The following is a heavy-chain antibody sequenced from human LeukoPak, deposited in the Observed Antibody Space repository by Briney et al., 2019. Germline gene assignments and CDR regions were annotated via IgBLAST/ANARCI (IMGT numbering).Heavy chain of an antibody. CDR2: IKQDGGMI. J-gene: IGHJ4*02. D-gene: IGHD3-10*01. Sequence: PGGSLRLSCAASGFTFISYWMSWVRPAPGQGREWVADIKQDGGMIYNVDTVRGGFTISRENAQNSLFLETSSPRDGDTPVYICASLWDMGYWGQGTLVTVSS. CDR3: ASLWDMGY. V-gene: IGHV3-7*01. CDR1: GFTFISYW.